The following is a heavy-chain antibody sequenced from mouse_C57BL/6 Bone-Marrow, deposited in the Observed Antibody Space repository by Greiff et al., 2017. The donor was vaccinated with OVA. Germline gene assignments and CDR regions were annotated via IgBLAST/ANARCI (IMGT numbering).Heavy chain of an antibody. D-gene: IGHD2-3*01. CDR1: GYTFTDYY. J-gene: IGHJ2*01. CDR3: ARGLLLTLYYFDY. CDR2: INPNNGGT. Sequence: EVQLQQSGPELVKPGASVKISCKASGYTFTDYYMNWVKQSHGKSLEWIGDINPNNGGTSYNQKFKGKATLTLDKSSSTAYMELRSLTSEDSAVYYCARGLLLTLYYFDYWGQGTTLTVSS. V-gene: IGHV1-26*01.